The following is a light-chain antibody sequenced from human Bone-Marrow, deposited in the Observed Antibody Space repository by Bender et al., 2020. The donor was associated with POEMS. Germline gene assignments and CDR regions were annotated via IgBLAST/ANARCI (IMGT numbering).Light chain of an antibody. CDR1: SSNTGSGYD. J-gene: IGLJ2*01. CDR2: GYN. Sequence: QSVLTQPASVSGSPGQSITISCTGSSSNTGSGYDINWYQHLPGTAPKLLIYGYNNRPSGVPDRFSGSKSGTSASLAITGLQAEDEADYYCSSYGGSNNFGVLFGGGTRLTVL. CDR3: SSYGGSNNFGVL. V-gene: IGLV1-40*01.